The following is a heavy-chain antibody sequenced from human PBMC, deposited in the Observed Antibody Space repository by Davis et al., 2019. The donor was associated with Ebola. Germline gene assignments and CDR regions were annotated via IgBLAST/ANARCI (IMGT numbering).Heavy chain of an antibody. Sequence: SETLSLTCSVSGDSITNHYWSWVRQPPGKRLEYIGYIHFTGITNYNPSLGSRLRLSLDTSKNQFSLTLTSVTAADAAVYYCARDRHDTSGYGFWGPGTLVTVSS. CDR1: GDSITNHY. CDR2: IHFTGIT. J-gene: IGHJ4*02. CDR3: ARDRHDTSGYGF. D-gene: IGHD3-22*01. V-gene: IGHV4-59*11.